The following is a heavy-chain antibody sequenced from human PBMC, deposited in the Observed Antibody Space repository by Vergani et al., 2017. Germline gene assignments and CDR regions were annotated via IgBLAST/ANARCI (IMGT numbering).Heavy chain of an antibody. CDR2: ISWNSGAV. J-gene: IGHJ4*02. V-gene: IGHV3-9*01. Sequence: EVDLVESGGGLAQPGGSLRLSCEASGITFWKFGMHWVRQGPGKGLEWVSGISWNSGAVDYADSVRGRFTFSRDNTKNSLYLHMHSLRPDDTAVYFCARVADGYSVGYYFDFWGQGTLVTVSS. D-gene: IGHD5-24*01. CDR3: ARVADGYSVGYYFDF. CDR1: GITFWKFG.